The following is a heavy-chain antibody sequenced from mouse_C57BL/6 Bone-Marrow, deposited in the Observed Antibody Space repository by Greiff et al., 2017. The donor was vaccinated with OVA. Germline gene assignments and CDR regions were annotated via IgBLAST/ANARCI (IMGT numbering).Heavy chain of an antibody. CDR1: GYTFTDYY. CDR3: ARGYGTLWDY. D-gene: IGHD1-1*01. J-gene: IGHJ2*01. Sequence: VQLQQSGPVLVKPGASVKMSCKASGYTFTDYYMNWVKQSHGKSLEWIGVINPYNGGTSYNQKFKGKATLTVDKSSSTAYMELTSLTSEDSAVYYCARGYGTLWDYWGQGTTLTVSS. CDR2: INPYNGGT. V-gene: IGHV1-19*01.